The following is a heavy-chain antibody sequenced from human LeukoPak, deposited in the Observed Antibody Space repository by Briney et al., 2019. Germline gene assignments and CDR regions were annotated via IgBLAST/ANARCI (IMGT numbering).Heavy chain of an antibody. CDR1: GGSFSGYY. D-gene: IGHD3-16*01. CDR2: INHSGST. Sequence: SETLSLTCAIYGGSFSGYYWSWIRQPPGKGLEWIGEINHSGSTNYNPSLKSRVTISVDTSKNQFSLKLSSVTAADTAVYYCARGVYYDYVWGSYQYYFDYWGQGTLVTVSS. CDR3: ARGVYYDYVWGSYQYYFDY. V-gene: IGHV4-34*01. J-gene: IGHJ4*02.